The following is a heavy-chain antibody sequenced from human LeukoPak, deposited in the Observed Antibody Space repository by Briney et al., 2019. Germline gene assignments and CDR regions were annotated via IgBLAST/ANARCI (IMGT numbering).Heavy chain of an antibody. CDR3: ATGTLTMVRGVKYYYYMDV. CDR2: IYYSGST. D-gene: IGHD3-10*01. CDR1: GGSISSGDYY. V-gene: IGHV4-30-4*08. J-gene: IGHJ6*03. Sequence: TLSLTCTVSGGSISSGDYYWSWIRQPPGKGLEWIGYIYYSGSTYYNPSLKSRVTISVDTSKNQFSLKLSSVTPADTAVYCGATGTLTMVRGVKYYYYMDVWGKGTTVTVSS.